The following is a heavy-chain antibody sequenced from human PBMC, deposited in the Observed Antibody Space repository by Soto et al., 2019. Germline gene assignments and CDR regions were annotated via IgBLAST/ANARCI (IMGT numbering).Heavy chain of an antibody. V-gene: IGHV1-69*08. CDR3: ARDRVVVAADDAFDI. CDR1: GGTFSSYT. J-gene: IGHJ3*02. CDR2: IIPILGIA. Sequence: QVQLVQSGAEVKKPRSSVKVSCKASGGTFSSYTISWVRQAPGQGLEWMGRIIPILGIANYAQKFQGRVTITADKSTSTAYMELSSLRSEDTAVYYCARDRVVVAADDAFDIWGQGTMVTVSS. D-gene: IGHD2-15*01.